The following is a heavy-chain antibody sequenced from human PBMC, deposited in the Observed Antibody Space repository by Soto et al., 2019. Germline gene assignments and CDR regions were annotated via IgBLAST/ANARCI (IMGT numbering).Heavy chain of an antibody. D-gene: IGHD3-10*01. J-gene: IGHJ4*02. CDR1: GFTFSSYG. CDR3: AKDQDVLLWLGELLWDY. V-gene: IGHV3-30*18. Sequence: GGSLRLSCAASGFTFSSYGMHWVRQAPGKGLEWVAVISYDGSNKYYADSVKGRFTISRDNSKNTLYLQMNSLRAEDTAVYYCAKDQDVLLWLGELLWDYCAQGPFVT. CDR2: ISYDGSNK.